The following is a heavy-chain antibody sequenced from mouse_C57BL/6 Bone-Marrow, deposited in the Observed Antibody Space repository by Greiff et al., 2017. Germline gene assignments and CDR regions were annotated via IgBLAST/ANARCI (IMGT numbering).Heavy chain of an antibody. D-gene: IGHD2-4*01. CDR3: ARHYDPVGWYFDV. CDR1: GFKIKNTY. V-gene: IGHV14-3*01. CDR2: IDPANGNT. J-gene: IGHJ1*03. Sequence: VQLQQSVAELVRPGASVKLSCTASGFKIKNTYMHWVKQRPEQGLEWIGRIDPANGNTKYAPKFQGKATITADTSSNTAYLQLSSLTSEDTAIYYCARHYDPVGWYFDVWGTGTTVTVSS.